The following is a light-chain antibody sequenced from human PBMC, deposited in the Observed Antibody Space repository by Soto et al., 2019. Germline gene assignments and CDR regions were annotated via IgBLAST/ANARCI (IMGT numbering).Light chain of an antibody. V-gene: IGLV2-18*02. CDR1: SSDVGSYNR. J-gene: IGLJ1*01. CDR3: SSYTSTNTYV. Sequence: QSVLTQPPSVSGSPGQSVAISCTGTSSDVGSYNRVAWYQQPPGTAPKLIISEVNNRPSGVPDRFSGSKSGNTASLTISGLQAEDEADYYCSSYTSTNTYVFGTGTKGTVL. CDR2: EVN.